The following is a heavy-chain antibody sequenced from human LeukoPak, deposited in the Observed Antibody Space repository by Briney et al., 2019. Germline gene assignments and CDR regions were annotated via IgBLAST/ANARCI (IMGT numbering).Heavy chain of an antibody. Sequence: GGSLRLSCAASGFTFSSYAMSWVRQAPGEGLEWVSAISGSGGSTYYADSVKGRFTISRDNSKNTLYLQMNSLRAEDTAVYYCAKASMITFGGVQPNDYWGQGTLVTVSS. J-gene: IGHJ4*02. CDR1: GFTFSSYA. CDR2: ISGSGGST. D-gene: IGHD3-16*01. V-gene: IGHV3-23*01. CDR3: AKASMITFGGVQPNDY.